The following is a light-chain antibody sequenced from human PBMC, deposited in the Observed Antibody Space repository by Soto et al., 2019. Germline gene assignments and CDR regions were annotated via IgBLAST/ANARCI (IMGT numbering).Light chain of an antibody. CDR1: SSDVGGYNY. CDR2: EVT. CDR3: SSHAGSINLV. Sequence: QSALTQPPSASGSPGQSVTISCTGTSSDVGGYNYVSWYQQHPGKAPKLMIYEVTKRPSGVPDRFSGSKSGNTASLTVSGLQAEDEADSYCSSHAGSINLVFGGGTNVTVL. J-gene: IGLJ2*01. V-gene: IGLV2-8*01.